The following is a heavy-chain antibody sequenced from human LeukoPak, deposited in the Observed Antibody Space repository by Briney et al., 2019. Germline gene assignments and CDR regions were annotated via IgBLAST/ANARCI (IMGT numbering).Heavy chain of an antibody. CDR2: LSGSGGRT. CDR1: GFTFSYYG. CDR3: ARRAGAYSHPYDY. V-gene: IGHV3-23*01. Sequence: GGSLRLSCAVSGFTFSYYGMSWVRQAPGKGLEWVSALSGSGGRTYYADSVKGRFTISRDNSKNTLYLQMNSLRAEDTAVYYCARRAGAYSHPYDYWGQGTLVTVSS. D-gene: IGHD4/OR15-4a*01. J-gene: IGHJ4*02.